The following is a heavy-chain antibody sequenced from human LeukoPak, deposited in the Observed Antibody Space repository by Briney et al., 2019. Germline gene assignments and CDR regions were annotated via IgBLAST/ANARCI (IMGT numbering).Heavy chain of an antibody. CDR2: ISAYNGDT. V-gene: IGHV1-18*01. CDR3: ARIRNYHLQEAVDI. D-gene: IGHD4-4*01. Sequence: GASVKVSCKASGFTFTSYGFSWVRQAPGQXXXXMGWISAYNGDTKYAQKFLGRVTMTMDTSTNTVYMELMSLRYDDTAMYYCARIRNYHLQEAVDIWGQGTMVTVSS. J-gene: IGHJ3*02. CDR1: GFTFTSYG.